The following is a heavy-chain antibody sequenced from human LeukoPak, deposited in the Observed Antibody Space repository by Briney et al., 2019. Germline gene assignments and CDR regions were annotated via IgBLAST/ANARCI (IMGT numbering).Heavy chain of an antibody. D-gene: IGHD3-16*01. CDR1: GFTFSEAW. Sequence: GGSLRLSCAASGFTFSEAWMNWVRQAPGKGLEWVGRIETSAEGRTTNYAAPVKGRFSISRDDSKNTLYLQMNSLTTEDTAVYYCTAGLAKTNDDCWGQGTLVTVSS. V-gene: IGHV3-15*04. J-gene: IGHJ4*02. CDR3: TAGLAKTNDDC. CDR2: IETSAEGRTT.